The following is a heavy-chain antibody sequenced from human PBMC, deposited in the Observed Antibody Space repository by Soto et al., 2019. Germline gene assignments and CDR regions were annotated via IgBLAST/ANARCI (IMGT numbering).Heavy chain of an antibody. CDR2: IGSSSSYI. CDR1: GFTFSSYS. Sequence: GGSLRLSCAASGFTFSSYSMNWVRQAPGKGLEWVSSIGSSSSYIYYADSVKGRFTISRDNAKNSLYLQMNSLRAEDTAVYYCARVEVVLRFLEWSTLYGMDVWGQGTTVTVSS. J-gene: IGHJ6*02. D-gene: IGHD3-3*01. CDR3: ARVEVVLRFLEWSTLYGMDV. V-gene: IGHV3-21*01.